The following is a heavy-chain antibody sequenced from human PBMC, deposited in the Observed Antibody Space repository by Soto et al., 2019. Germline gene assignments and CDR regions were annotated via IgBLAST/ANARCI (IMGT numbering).Heavy chain of an antibody. D-gene: IGHD2-15*01. CDR2: LTVTGDSA. V-gene: IGHV3-23*01. CDR3: AKNGRNYPACYPHYYYVDD. CDR1: GFRLSDSA. Sequence: EVQLLESGGGLVQPGGSLRLSCAASGFRLSDSAVSWVRQAPGKGLEWVSSLTVTGDSAFYSDSVKGRFTISRDISKSTLYLQMNSLRAEDTAVHYCAKNGRNYPACYPHYYYVDDWGRGTTVTVSS. J-gene: IGHJ6*03.